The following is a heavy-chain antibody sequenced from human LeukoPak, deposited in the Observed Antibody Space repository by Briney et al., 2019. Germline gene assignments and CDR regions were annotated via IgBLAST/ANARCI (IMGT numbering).Heavy chain of an antibody. J-gene: IGHJ4*02. Sequence: PGGSLRLSCTVSGFTVSSNSMSWGRQAPGKGLEWFSFIYSDNTHYSDSVKGRFTISRDNSKNTLYIHMTSLRAQDTAVYYRARRAGAYSRPYYYWGQGTLVTVSS. D-gene: IGHD2-15*01. CDR2: IYSDNT. V-gene: IGHV3-53*01. CDR1: GFTVSSNS. CDR3: ARRAGAYSRPYYY.